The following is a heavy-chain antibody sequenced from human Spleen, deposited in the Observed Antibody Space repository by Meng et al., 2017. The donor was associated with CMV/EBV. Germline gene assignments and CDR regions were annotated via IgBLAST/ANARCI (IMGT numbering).Heavy chain of an antibody. Sequence: CDVYGGSFSGSYWSWLRQPPGKGLEWIGEINHSGSTNYHPSLKSRVTISVDTSTNQFSLKPSSVTAADTAVYYCARGQGSSSWYDYWGQGTLVTVSS. CDR3: ARGQGSSSWYDY. CDR2: INHSGST. J-gene: IGHJ4*02. D-gene: IGHD6-13*01. V-gene: IGHV4-34*01. CDR1: GGSFSGSY.